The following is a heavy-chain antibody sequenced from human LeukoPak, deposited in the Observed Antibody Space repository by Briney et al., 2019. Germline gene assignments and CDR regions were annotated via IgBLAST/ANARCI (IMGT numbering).Heavy chain of an antibody. CDR2: ISGDGGST. CDR3: ARESETSGWYVY. CDR1: GFILA. J-gene: IGHJ4*02. Sequence: QSGESLTLSCAAPGFILAIHWVRQAPGNGLEWVSLISGDGGSTFYADSVRGRFTISRDNTRKSLSLQMSSLRSEDTALYYCARESETSGWYVYWGQGTLVTVSS. V-gene: IGHV3-43*02. D-gene: IGHD6-19*01.